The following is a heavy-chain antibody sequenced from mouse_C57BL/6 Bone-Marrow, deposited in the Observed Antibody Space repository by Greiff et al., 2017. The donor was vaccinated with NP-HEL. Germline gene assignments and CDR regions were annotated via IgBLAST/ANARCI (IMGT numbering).Heavy chain of an antibody. D-gene: IGHD2-4*01. J-gene: IGHJ1*03. CDR1: GFTFSDYY. CDR3: ARDRESDYDDWYFDV. CDR2: INYDGSST. V-gene: IGHV5-16*01. Sequence: DVMLVESEGGLVQPGSSMKLSCTASGFTFSDYYMAWVRQVPEKGLEWVANINYDGSSTYYLDSLKSRFIISRDNAKNILYLQMSSLKYEDTATYYCARDRESDYDDWYFDVWGTGTTVTVSS.